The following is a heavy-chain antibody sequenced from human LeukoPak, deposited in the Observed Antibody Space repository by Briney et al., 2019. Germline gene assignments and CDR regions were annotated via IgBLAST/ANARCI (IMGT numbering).Heavy chain of an antibody. CDR2: IYHSGST. CDR3: ARGTGTTNFDY. J-gene: IGHJ4*02. CDR1: GYSISSGYY. Sequence: SSETLSLTCAVSGYSISSGYYWGWIRQPPGKGLEWIGSIYHSGSTYYNPSLKSRVTISVDTSKNQFSLKVDSVTAADAAVYFCARGTGTTNFDYWGQGTLVTVSS. D-gene: IGHD1-1*01. V-gene: IGHV4-38-2*01.